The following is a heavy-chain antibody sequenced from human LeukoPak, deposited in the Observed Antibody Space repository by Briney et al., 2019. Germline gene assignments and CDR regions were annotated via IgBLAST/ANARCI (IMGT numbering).Heavy chain of an antibody. V-gene: IGHV3-9*01. CDR1: GIMFDDYA. Sequence: GGSLRLSCAAPGIMFDDYAMHWVRQAPGKGLEWVSGISWNSGHIVYAESVKGRFTISRDNAENSLYLQMNSLRAEDTALYYCAKSGHYDSSTPYYMDVWGKGTTVTISS. D-gene: IGHD3-22*01. CDR2: ISWNSGHI. CDR3: AKSGHYDSSTPYYMDV. J-gene: IGHJ6*03.